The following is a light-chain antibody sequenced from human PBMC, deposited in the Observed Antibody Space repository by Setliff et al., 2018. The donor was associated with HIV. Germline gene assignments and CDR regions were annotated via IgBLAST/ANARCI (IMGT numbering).Light chain of an antibody. CDR1: SSNIGAYE. CDR2: GNN. Sequence: SVLTQPPSVSGAPGQRVTISCTGSSSNIGAYEVHWYQQLPGTAPKLLIYGNNLWPSGVPDRFSGSKSGSSASLVITGLQAEDEAEYFCQSYDSSLSAPFVFGTGTKVTVL. J-gene: IGLJ1*01. CDR3: QSYDSSLSAPFV. V-gene: IGLV1-40*01.